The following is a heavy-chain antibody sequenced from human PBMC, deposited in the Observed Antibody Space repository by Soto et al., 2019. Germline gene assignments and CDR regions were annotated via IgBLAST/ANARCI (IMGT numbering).Heavy chain of an antibody. V-gene: IGHV1-46*01. CDR1: GYTFTSYY. CDR3: VRVMITSNRHYYRLAV. CDR2: INPSGGST. D-gene: IGHD3-16*01. J-gene: IGHJ6*02. Sequence: ASVKVSCKASGYTFTSYYMHWVRQAPGQGLEWMGIINPSGGSTSYAQKFQGRVTMTRDTSTSTVYMELSSLRSEDTAVYYCVRVMITSNRHYYRLAVWGQGTTVTVSS.